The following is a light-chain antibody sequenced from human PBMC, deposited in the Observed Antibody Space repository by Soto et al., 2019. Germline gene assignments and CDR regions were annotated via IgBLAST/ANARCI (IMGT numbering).Light chain of an antibody. V-gene: IGKV1-5*03. CDR1: QSISNW. Sequence: IQRFMMPATGPPGVVNGFLATCLASQSISNWLAWYTPNPGTAHKVLIYKESGLESGVPSRFSGSGSGQEFTLTLSSLQPDDFATYYCQHYNSYSEAFGQGTKVDIK. J-gene: IGKJ1*01. CDR2: KES. CDR3: QHYNSYSEA.